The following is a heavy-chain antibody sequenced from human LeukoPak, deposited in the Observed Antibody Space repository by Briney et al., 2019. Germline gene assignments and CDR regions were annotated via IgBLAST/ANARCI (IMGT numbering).Heavy chain of an antibody. J-gene: IGHJ4*02. Sequence: PGGSLRLSCAASGFTFSSYAMHWVRQAPGKGLEWVAVISYDGSNKYYADSVKGRFTISRDNSKNTLYLQMDSLRAEDTAVYYCATKPAYYFDSSSYSKYDYWGQGTLVTVSS. CDR2: ISYDGSNK. V-gene: IGHV3-30-3*01. D-gene: IGHD3-22*01. CDR1: GFTFSSYA. CDR3: ATKPAYYFDSSSYSKYDY.